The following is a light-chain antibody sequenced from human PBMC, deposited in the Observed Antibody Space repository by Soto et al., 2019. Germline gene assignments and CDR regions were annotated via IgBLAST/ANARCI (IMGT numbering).Light chain of an antibody. V-gene: IGKV3-15*01. Sequence: EIVMTQSPATLSVSPGESATLSCRASQSVSNNLAWYQQKPGQAPMLLIYGASTRATGFPARFSGSGSGTEFTLTISSLQSEDFAGYYCQQYNNWPPTWTFGQGTKVEIK. J-gene: IGKJ1*01. CDR2: GAS. CDR3: QQYNNWPPTWT. CDR1: QSVSNN.